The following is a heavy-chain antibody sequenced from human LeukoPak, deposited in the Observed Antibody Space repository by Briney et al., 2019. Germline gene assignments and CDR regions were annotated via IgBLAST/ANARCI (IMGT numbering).Heavy chain of an antibody. CDR3: ARQVRYYDSSGYQNWFDP. CDR1: GYTFTGYY. J-gene: IGHJ5*02. D-gene: IGHD3-22*01. V-gene: IGHV1-18*04. Sequence: ASVKVSCRASGYTFTGYYMHWVRQAPGQGLEWMGWISAYNGNTNYAQKLQGRVTMTTDTSTSTAYMELRSLRSDDTAVYYCARQVRYYDSSGYQNWFDPWGQGTLVTVSS. CDR2: ISAYNGNT.